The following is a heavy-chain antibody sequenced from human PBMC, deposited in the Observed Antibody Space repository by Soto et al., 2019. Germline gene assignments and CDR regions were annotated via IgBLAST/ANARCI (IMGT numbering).Heavy chain of an antibody. CDR1: GYTLTELS. J-gene: IGHJ6*02. D-gene: IGHD1-1*01. CDR2: FDPEDGET. CDR3: ATSRTIHWTSWNYYYYYGMDA. V-gene: IGHV1-24*01. Sequence: GASVKVSCKVSGYTLTELSMHWVRQAPGKGLEWMGGFDPEDGETIYAQKFQGRVTMTEDTSTDTAYMELSSLRSEDTAVYYCATSRTIHWTSWNYYYYYGMDAWGQGTTVTVSS.